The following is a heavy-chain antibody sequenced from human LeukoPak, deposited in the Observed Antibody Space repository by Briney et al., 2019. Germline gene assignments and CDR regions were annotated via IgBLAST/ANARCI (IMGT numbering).Heavy chain of an antibody. V-gene: IGHV3-7*01. CDR2: IKQDGSEE. CDR1: GFPFTNFW. D-gene: IGHD2-21*01. CDR3: ARDFVYERFDY. J-gene: IGHJ4*02. Sequence: GGSLRLSCAASGFPFTNFWMSWLRQAPGRGPEWVANIKQDGSEEYYVDSVKGRFTVSRDNAKNSLYLQMNSLRAEDTAVYYCARDFVYERFDYWGQGTLVTVSS.